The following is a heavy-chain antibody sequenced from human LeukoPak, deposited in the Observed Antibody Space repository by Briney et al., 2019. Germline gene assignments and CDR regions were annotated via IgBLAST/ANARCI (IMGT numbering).Heavy chain of an antibody. V-gene: IGHV1-69*13. D-gene: IGHD3-10*01. CDR2: IIPIFGTA. CDR3: AGTGYYYGSGSYYY. Sequence: ASVKVSCKASGGTFSSYAISWVRQAPGQGLEWMGGIIPIFGTANYAQKFQGRVTITADESTSTAYMELSSLRSEDTAVYCCAGTGYYYGSGSYYYWGQGTLVTVSS. J-gene: IGHJ4*02. CDR1: GGTFSSYA.